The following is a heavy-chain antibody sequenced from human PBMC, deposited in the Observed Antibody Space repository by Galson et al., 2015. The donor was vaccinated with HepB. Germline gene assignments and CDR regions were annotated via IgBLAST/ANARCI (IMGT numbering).Heavy chain of an antibody. CDR2: IKQDGSEK. CDR1: GFTFSSYW. D-gene: IGHD4-23*01. Sequence: SLRLSCAASGFTFSSYWMSWVRQAPGKGLEWVANIKQDGSEKYYVDSVKGRFTISRDNAKNSLYLQMNSLRAEDTAVYYCARTAYGGNSEGWFDPWGQGTLVTVSS. CDR3: ARTAYGGNSEGWFDP. V-gene: IGHV3-7*01. J-gene: IGHJ5*02.